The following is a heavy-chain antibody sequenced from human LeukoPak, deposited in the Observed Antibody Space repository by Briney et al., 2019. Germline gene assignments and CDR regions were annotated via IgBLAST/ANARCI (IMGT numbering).Heavy chain of an antibody. D-gene: IGHD5-18*01. CDR1: GGSFSGYY. CDR3: ARRRISRGYSYGRPYYYYGMGV. CDR2: INHSGST. Sequence: SETLSLTCAVYGGSFSGYYWSWIRQPPGKGLEWIGEINHSGSTNYNPSLKSRVTISVDTSKNQFSLKLSSVTAADTAVYYCARRRISRGYSYGRPYYYYGMGVWGQGTTVTVSS. V-gene: IGHV4-34*01. J-gene: IGHJ6*02.